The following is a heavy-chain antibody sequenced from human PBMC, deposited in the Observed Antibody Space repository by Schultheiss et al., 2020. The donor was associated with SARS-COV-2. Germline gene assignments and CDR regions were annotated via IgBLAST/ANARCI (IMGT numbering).Heavy chain of an antibody. V-gene: IGHV4-34*01. CDR2: INHSGST. Sequence: SQTLSLTCAVYGGSFSGYYWSWIRQPPGKVLEWIGEINHSGSTNYNPSLKSRVTISVDTSKNQFSLKLSSVTAADTAVYYCARGYVAARYYYYYYMDVWGKGTTVTVSS. CDR3: ARGYVAARYYYYYYMDV. J-gene: IGHJ6*03. D-gene: IGHD6-6*01. CDR1: GGSFSGYY.